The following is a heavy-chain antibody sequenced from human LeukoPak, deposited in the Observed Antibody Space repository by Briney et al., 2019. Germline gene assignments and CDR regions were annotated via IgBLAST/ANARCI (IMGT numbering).Heavy chain of an antibody. CDR2: IAFDDTDR. J-gene: IGHJ4*02. Sequence: GGSLRLSCAASGFTFSNYWMSWVRQAPGKGLEWVAAIAFDDTDRYYIDSVKGRFTISRDDSKNTLYLHTTSLRAEDTAVYYCTNSDDYGDYWGQGTLVTVSS. CDR3: TNSDDYGDY. V-gene: IGHV3-30*18. CDR1: GFTFSNYW.